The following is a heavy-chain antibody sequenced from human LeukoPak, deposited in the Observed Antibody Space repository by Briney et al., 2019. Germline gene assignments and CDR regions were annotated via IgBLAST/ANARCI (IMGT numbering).Heavy chain of an antibody. D-gene: IGHD2-15*01. CDR1: GYTFTSYD. CDR3: ARHEYRYCSGGSCTGNDY. J-gene: IGHJ4*02. Sequence: ASVKVSCKASGYTFTSYDINWVRQAPGQGLEWMGWINTNTGNPTYAQGFTGRFVFSLDTSVSTAYLQISSLKAEDTAVYYCARHEYRYCSGGSCTGNDYWGQGTLVTVSS. V-gene: IGHV7-4-1*02. CDR2: INTNTGNP.